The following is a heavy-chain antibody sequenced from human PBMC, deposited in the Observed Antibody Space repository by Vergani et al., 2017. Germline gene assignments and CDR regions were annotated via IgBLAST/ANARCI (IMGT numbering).Heavy chain of an antibody. Sequence: EVQPVESGGGLVKPGGSLRLSCTTSGFTFSSAWMSWVCQAPGKGLEWVARIRPKTDGETTDYAAPVKGRFTISRGDSKNTLYLQMNSLKTEDTSVYYCTTPTQWELRYYFDYWGQGTLVTVSS. V-gene: IGHV3-15*01. CDR2: IRPKTDGETT. CDR1: GFTFSSAW. CDR3: TTPTQWELRYYFDY. D-gene: IGHD3-9*01. J-gene: IGHJ4*02.